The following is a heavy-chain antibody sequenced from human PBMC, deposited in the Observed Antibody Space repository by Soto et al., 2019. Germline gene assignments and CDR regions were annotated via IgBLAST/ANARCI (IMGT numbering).Heavy chain of an antibody. CDR1: GRTFNNYA. Sequence: SVKVSCKASGRTFNNYAISWVRQAPGIGFEWLGVIIPIGGTPEHAQKFQGRVTISADESTNTAYMELSSLRSEDTAVYYCATNYYDGSGHYFIFEHWGQGTLVTVSS. CDR2: IIPIGGTP. D-gene: IGHD3-22*01. CDR3: ATNYYDGSGHYFIFEH. V-gene: IGHV1-69*13. J-gene: IGHJ4*02.